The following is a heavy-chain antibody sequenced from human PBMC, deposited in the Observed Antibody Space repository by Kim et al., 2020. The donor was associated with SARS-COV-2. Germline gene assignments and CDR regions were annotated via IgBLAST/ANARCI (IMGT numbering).Heavy chain of an antibody. CDR2: IYYSGST. V-gene: IGHV4-59*13. CDR3: ARGSCSSTSCPPDY. J-gene: IGHJ4*02. CDR1: GGSISSYY. Sequence: SETLSLTCTVSGGSISSYYWSWIRQPPGKGLEWIGYIYYSGSTNYNPSLKSRVTISVDTSKNQFSLKLSSVTAADTAVYYCARGSCSSTSCPPDYWGQGTLVTVSS. D-gene: IGHD2-2*01.